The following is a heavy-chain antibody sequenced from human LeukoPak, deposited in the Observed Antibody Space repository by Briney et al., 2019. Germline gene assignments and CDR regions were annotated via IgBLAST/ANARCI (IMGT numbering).Heavy chain of an antibody. D-gene: IGHD1-14*01. Sequence: SETLSLTCTVPGGSISSYYWSWIRQPPGKGLEWIGYIYYSGSTNYNPSLKSRVTISVDTSKNQFSLKLSSVTAADTAVYYCARNHQGRTYYYYYYYMDVWGKGTTVTVSS. CDR2: IYYSGST. CDR1: GGSISSYY. J-gene: IGHJ6*03. CDR3: ARNHQGRTYYYYYYYMDV. V-gene: IGHV4-59*01.